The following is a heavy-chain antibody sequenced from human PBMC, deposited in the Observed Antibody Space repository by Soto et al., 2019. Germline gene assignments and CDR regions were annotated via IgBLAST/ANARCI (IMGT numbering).Heavy chain of an antibody. D-gene: IGHD6-19*01. CDR2: IYYSGST. J-gene: IGHJ4*02. V-gene: IGHV4-30-4*01. CDR3: ARFSVGAVAGIGYFDY. Sequence: QVQLQESGPGLVKPSQTLSLTCTVSGGSITRGDYYWSWIRQPPWKGLEWIGYIYYSGSTFYNPSLKSRITISIDTSRNQFSLKLSSVTAADTAVYFCARFSVGAVAGIGYFDYWGQGTLVAVSS. CDR1: GGSITRGDYY.